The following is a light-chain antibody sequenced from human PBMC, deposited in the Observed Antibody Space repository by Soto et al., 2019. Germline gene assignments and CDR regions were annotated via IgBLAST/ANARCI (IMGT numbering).Light chain of an antibody. CDR1: SSDVGGHNL. CDR2: EGT. V-gene: IGLV2-23*01. J-gene: IGLJ3*02. Sequence: QSALTQPASVSGSPGQSITISCTGTSSDVGGHNLVSWYQQHPGKAPKLMIYEGTKRPSGVSNRFSGSKSGNTASLTISGLQTEDDADYYCCSYVSTSTWVFGGGTKVTVL. CDR3: CSYVSTSTWV.